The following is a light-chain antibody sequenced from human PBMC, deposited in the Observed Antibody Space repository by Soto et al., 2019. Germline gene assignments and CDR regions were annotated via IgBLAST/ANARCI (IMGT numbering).Light chain of an antibody. J-gene: IGKJ5*01. Sequence: EIVMTQSPATLSVSPGETATLPCRASQSVSNNVAWYQQKPCQAPRLLILGASTRATGIPARFSGSGSGTEFTLSISSLQSEDFAVYYGKQYTEWPTFTFGQGTRLENK. CDR2: GAS. CDR1: QSVSNN. V-gene: IGKV3-15*01. CDR3: KQYTEWPTFT.